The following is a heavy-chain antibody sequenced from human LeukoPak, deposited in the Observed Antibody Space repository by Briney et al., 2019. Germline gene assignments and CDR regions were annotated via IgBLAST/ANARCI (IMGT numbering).Heavy chain of an antibody. D-gene: IGHD1-1*01. Sequence: PSETLSLTCDVYGGYFSGYYWSWIRQPPGEGLEWIGYIYFLGSTNYNPSLKSRVTISVDMSKHQFSLEMTSVTAADTALYYWARGSGTLDAFDICGLGTMVTVSS. CDR2: IYFLGST. CDR1: GGYFSGYY. V-gene: IGHV4-59*01. CDR3: ARGSGTLDAFDI. J-gene: IGHJ3*02.